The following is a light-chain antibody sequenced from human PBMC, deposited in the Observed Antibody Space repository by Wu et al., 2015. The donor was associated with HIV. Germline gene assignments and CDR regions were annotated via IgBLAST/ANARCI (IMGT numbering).Light chain of an antibody. Sequence: QSPSSLSASVGDRVTITCQASHDISNYLNWYQQKPGRAPMLLIYDASTLQTGVPSRFSGSGSGTEFTLSISSLQPDDFATYYCQHYDSYPWTFGQGTKVEIK. CDR2: DAS. CDR1: HDISNY. V-gene: IGKV1-33*01. CDR3: QHYDSYPWT. J-gene: IGKJ1*01.